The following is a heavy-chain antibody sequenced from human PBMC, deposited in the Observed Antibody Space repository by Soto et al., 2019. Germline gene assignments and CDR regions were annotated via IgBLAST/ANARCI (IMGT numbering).Heavy chain of an antibody. CDR2: TYYRSKWYN. CDR1: GDSVSSNSTT. V-gene: IGHV6-1*01. J-gene: IGHJ5*02. CDR3: IRGGYNSFDP. Sequence: PSQTLSLTCAISGDSVSSNSTTWNWIRQSPSRGLEWLGRTYYRSKWYNDYAVSVKSRITINPDTSKNQFSLQLNSVTPEDTSIYYCIRGGYNSFDPCGPGTLVTVSS.